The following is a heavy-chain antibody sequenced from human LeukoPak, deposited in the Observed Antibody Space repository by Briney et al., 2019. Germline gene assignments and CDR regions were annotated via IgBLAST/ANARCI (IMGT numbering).Heavy chain of an antibody. Sequence: SETLSLTCDVSGYSIRSGSYWGWIRQPPGKGLEWIGCMFHSGDTYHNPSLKSRVTISADTSKNQFSLKLTSVTAADTAVYYCAKVGAYGDYARHDYWGQGTQVTVSS. V-gene: IGHV4-38-2*01. D-gene: IGHD4-17*01. CDR1: GYSIRSGSY. J-gene: IGHJ4*02. CDR3: AKVGAYGDYARHDY. CDR2: MFHSGDT.